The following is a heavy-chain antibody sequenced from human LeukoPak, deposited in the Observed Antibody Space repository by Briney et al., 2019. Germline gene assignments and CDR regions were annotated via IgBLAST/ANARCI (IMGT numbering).Heavy chain of an antibody. CDR3: AGRTWGSGAEYFDF. D-gene: IGHD7-27*01. CDR2: INHSGST. J-gene: IGHJ4*02. CDR1: GGSFSDYY. V-gene: IGHV4-34*01. Sequence: SETLSLTCAVYGGSFSDYYWTWIRQPPGKGLEWIGEINHSGSTNYSPSLKNRVTISVDTSKSQFSLKLTSVTAADTAEYYCAGRTWGSGAEYFDFWGQGTLVTVSS.